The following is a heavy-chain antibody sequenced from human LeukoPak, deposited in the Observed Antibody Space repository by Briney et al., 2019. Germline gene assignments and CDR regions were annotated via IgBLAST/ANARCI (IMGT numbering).Heavy chain of an antibody. Sequence: SETLSLTCTVSGGSISSSSYYWDWIRQPPGKGLEWIGSFYYSGSTYYNPSLKSRVTISVDTSKNQFSLKLSSVTAADTAVYYCASLPSGGLRFLEWSYDYWGQGTLVTVSS. D-gene: IGHD3-3*01. J-gene: IGHJ4*02. CDR2: FYYSGST. CDR1: GGSISSSSYY. CDR3: ASLPSGGLRFLEWSYDY. V-gene: IGHV4-39*01.